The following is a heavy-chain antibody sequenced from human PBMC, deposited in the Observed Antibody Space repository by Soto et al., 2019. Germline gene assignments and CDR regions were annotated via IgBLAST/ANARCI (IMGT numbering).Heavy chain of an antibody. CDR1: GGSISSGGYY. V-gene: IGHV4-31*03. J-gene: IGHJ4*02. CDR3: ARDGLGAARLPTY. D-gene: IGHD6-6*01. Sequence: QVQLQESGPGLVKPSQTLSLTCTVSGGSISSGGYYWSWIRQHPGKGLEWIGYIYYSGSTYYNSSLKSRVTISVETSKSQFSLKLSSVTAADTAVYYCARDGLGAARLPTYWGQGTLVTVSS. CDR2: IYYSGST.